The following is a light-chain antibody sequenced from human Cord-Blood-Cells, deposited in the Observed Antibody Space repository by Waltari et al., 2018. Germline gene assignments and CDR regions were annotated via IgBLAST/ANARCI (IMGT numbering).Light chain of an antibody. J-gene: IGKJ2*03. CDR3: QQYGSSPYS. Sequence: EIVLTQSPGTLSLSPGERATLSCRASQSVSSSYLAWYQQKPGQAPRLLIYGASSRATGIPDRFSGSRSGTDFTLTISRREPEDFAVYYCQQYGSSPYSFGQGTKLEIK. V-gene: IGKV3-20*01. CDR2: GAS. CDR1: QSVSSSY.